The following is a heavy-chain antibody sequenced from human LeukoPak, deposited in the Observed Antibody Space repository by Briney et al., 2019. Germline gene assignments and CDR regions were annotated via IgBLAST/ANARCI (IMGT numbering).Heavy chain of an antibody. J-gene: IGHJ4*02. Sequence: GGSLRLSCAASGFTFSNFAMSWVRQAPGKGLEWVSIISGSGDNTYYTDSVKGRFTISRDNSRNTLYLQMNSLRAEDTAIYYCAKNRGISSGFFDYWGQGSLVTVSS. D-gene: IGHD6-6*01. V-gene: IGHV3-23*01. CDR1: GFTFSNFA. CDR2: ISGSGDNT. CDR3: AKNRGISSGFFDY.